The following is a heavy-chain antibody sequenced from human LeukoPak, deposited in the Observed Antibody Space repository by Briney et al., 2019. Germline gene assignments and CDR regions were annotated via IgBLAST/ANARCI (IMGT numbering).Heavy chain of an antibody. CDR2: IYYSGST. J-gene: IGHJ4*02. Sequence: PSETLSLTCSVSGGSIISYYWSWIRQPPGKGLEWIGYIYYSGSTKYNPSLKSRVTISVDTSKDQFSLKLSSVTAADTAVYYCARCSDSSGYYNFDYWGQGTLVTVSS. CDR3: ARCSDSSGYYNFDY. CDR1: GGSIISYY. V-gene: IGHV4-59*01. D-gene: IGHD3-22*01.